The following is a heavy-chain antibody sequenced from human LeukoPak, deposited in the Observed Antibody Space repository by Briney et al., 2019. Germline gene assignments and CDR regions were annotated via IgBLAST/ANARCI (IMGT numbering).Heavy chain of an antibody. J-gene: IGHJ4*02. CDR1: GFTFSDYA. CDR3: ARECGGDCSSQRRYFDY. CDR2: IYSGGTT. D-gene: IGHD2-21*02. V-gene: IGHV3-66*01. Sequence: GGSLRLSCAASGFTFSDYAMTWVRQAPGKGLEWVSVIYSGGTTYYADSVKGRFTISRDNSKNTLYLQMNSLRAEDTAVYYCARECGGDCSSQRRYFDYWGQGTLVTVSS.